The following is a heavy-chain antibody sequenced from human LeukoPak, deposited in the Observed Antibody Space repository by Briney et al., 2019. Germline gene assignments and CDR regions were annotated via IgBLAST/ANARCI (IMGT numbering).Heavy chain of an antibody. CDR1: GYSFRSNW. CDR3: ATYAGTSSKYFQH. D-gene: IGHD3-10*01. Sequence: GESLKISCKGSGYSFRSNWIGWVRQMPGKGLEWMGIIYPGDSDTRYSPSFQGQVTISADKSISTAYLHWSSLKASDTAIYYCATYAGTSSKYFQHWGQGTLVTVSS. V-gene: IGHV5-51*01. CDR2: IYPGDSDT. J-gene: IGHJ1*01.